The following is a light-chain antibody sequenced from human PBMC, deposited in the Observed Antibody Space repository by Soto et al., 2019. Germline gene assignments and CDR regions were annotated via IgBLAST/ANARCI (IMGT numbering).Light chain of an antibody. CDR1: TGSVTSGHY. J-gene: IGLJ3*02. CDR2: DTS. V-gene: IGLV7-46*01. Sequence: QAVVTQEPSLTVSPGGTVTLTCGSSTGSVTSGHYPYWFQQKPGHAPRTLIYDTSKKHSWTPARFSGSLLGGKAALTLSCVQPEDEAEYHCQLCSGTALHWVFGGGTQLTVL. CDR3: QLCSGTALHWV.